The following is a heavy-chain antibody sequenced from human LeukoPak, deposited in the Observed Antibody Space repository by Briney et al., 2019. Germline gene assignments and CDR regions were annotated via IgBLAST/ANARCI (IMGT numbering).Heavy chain of an antibody. J-gene: IGHJ5*02. CDR1: DGSINSYY. V-gene: IGHV4-59*01. CDR3: ARARKYYYDSSAWFDP. CDR2: IYYNGNT. D-gene: IGHD3-22*01. Sequence: PSETLSLTCSVSDGSINSYYWNWIRRPPAKGLEWIGYIYYNGNTNYNPSLKSRVTISADTSKNQFSLKLSSVTAADTAVYYCARARKYYYDSSAWFDPWGQGTLVTVSS.